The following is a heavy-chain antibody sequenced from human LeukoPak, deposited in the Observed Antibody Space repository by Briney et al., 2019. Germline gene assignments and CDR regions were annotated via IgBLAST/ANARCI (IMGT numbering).Heavy chain of an antibody. CDR1: GFTFSSYG. Sequence: PGGSLRLSCAASGFTFSSYGMSWVRQAPGKGLEWVSAISGSGGSTYYADSVKGRFTISRDNSKNTLYLQMNSLRAEDTAVYYCAKLGTGAVCLDYWGQGTLVTVSS. V-gene: IGHV3-23*01. D-gene: IGHD1-14*01. CDR3: AKLGTGAVCLDY. CDR2: ISGSGGST. J-gene: IGHJ4*02.